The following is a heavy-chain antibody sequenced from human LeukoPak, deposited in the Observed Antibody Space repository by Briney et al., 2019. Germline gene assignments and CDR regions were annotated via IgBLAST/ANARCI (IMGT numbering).Heavy chain of an antibody. J-gene: IGHJ5*02. Sequence: PSETLSLTCTVSGGSISSSSYYWGWIRQPPGKGLEWIGSIYYSGSTYNNPSLKSRVTISVDTSKNQFSLKLSSVTAADTAVYYCARERSSQSLYGSRRQINWFDPWGQGTLVTVSS. V-gene: IGHV4-39*07. D-gene: IGHD3-10*01. CDR2: IYYSGST. CDR3: ARERSSQSLYGSRRQINWFDP. CDR1: GGSISSSSYY.